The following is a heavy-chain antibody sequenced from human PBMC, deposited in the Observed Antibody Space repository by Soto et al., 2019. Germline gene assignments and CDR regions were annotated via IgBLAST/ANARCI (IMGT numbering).Heavy chain of an antibody. V-gene: IGHV4-34*01. J-gene: IGHJ4*02. CDR2: INHSGST. D-gene: IGHD6-19*01. CDR3: ARGRIAVAGTIDY. CDR1: GGSFSGYY. Sequence: PSETLSLTCAVYGGSFSGYYWSWIRQPPGKGLEWIGEINHSGSTNYNPSLKSRVTISVDTSKNQFSLKLSSVTAADTAVYYCARGRIAVAGTIDYWAREPWSPSPQ.